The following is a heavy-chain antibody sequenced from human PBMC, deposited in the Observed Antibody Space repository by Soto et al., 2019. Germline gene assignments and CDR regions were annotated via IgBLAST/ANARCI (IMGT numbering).Heavy chain of an antibody. CDR3: TRGHHSMDV. Sequence: PGGSLRLSCAAAGFTFSYHYMSWIRQAPGKGLEWVSYITPTNTDTDYADSVKGRFTISRDNARNSLYLQMNSLRAEDTAVYYCTRGHHSMDVWGQGTAVTVSS. CDR2: ITPTNTDT. J-gene: IGHJ6*02. CDR1: GFTFSYHY. V-gene: IGHV3-11*06.